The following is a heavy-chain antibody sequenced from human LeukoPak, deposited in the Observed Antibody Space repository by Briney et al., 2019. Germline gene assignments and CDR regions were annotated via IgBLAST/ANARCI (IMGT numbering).Heavy chain of an antibody. CDR1: GFAFSDYY. CDR3: ARGCRGSGSYCASGPFDL. J-gene: IGHJ2*01. V-gene: IGHV3-11*01. CDR2: ISSSGSTI. D-gene: IGHD3-10*01. Sequence: NPGGSLRLSCAASGFAFSDYYMSWIRQAPGKGLEWVSYISSSGSTIYYADSVKGRFTISRDNAKNSLYLQMNSLRAEDTAVYYCARGCRGSGSYCASGPFDLWGRGTLVTVSS.